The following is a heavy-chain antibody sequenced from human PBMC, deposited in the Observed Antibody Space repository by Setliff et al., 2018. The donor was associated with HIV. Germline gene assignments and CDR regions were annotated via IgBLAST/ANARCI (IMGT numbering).Heavy chain of an antibody. CDR3: ARSLWFGELVDYYGMDV. V-gene: IGHV3-21*04. Sequence: PGGSLRLSCAASGFIFSSYAMSWVRQAPGKGLEWISSISHSSSPRHYADSVKGRFTNSRDNAKNSLYLEMNRLRADDTAVYFCARSLWFGELVDYYGMDVWGQGTTVTVSS. D-gene: IGHD3-10*01. CDR2: ISHSSSPR. J-gene: IGHJ6*02. CDR1: GFIFSSYA.